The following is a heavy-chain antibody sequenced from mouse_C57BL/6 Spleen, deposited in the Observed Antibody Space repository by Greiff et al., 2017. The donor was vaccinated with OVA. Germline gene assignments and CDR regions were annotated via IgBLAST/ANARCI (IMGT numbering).Heavy chain of an antibody. J-gene: IGHJ4*01. CDR2: IDPSDSET. Sequence: QVQLQQPGAELVRPGSSVKLSCTASGYTFTSYWMHWVKQRPIQGLEWIGNIDPSDSETHYNQNFKDKATLTVDKSSSTAYMQLSSLTSEDSAVYDCARSVSNTENAMDYWGQGTSVTVSS. D-gene: IGHD1-1*01. CDR1: GYTFTSYW. CDR3: ARSVSNTENAMDY. V-gene: IGHV1-52*01.